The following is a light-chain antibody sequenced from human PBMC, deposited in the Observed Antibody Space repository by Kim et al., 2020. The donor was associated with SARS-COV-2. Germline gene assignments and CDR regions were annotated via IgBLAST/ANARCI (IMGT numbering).Light chain of an antibody. V-gene: IGLV1-47*01. CDR1: TSNIGSNY. CDR2: RNN. J-gene: IGLJ3*02. CDR3: AAWDDSLSGHWV. Sequence: RATISCSGSTSNIGSNYVYWYQQLPGTAPKLLIYRNNQRPSGVPDRFSGSKSGTSASLAISGLRSEDEADYYCAAWDDSLSGHWVFGGGTQLTVL.